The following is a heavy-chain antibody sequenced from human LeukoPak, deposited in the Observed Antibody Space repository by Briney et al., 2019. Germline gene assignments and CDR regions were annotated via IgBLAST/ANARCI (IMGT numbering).Heavy chain of an antibody. J-gene: IGHJ4*02. CDR3: AAYDFWSAYSRNY. Sequence: GGSLRLSCAGSGCKFSSYGMNWVRQGPGRGLEWVSAFSGIDRSTHYADSVKGRVTISRDNSKNPVYLQMNSLRAEDTAVYYCAAYDFWSAYSRNYWGQGTLVTVSS. CDR2: FSGIDRST. CDR1: GCKFSSYG. D-gene: IGHD3-3*01. V-gene: IGHV3-23*01.